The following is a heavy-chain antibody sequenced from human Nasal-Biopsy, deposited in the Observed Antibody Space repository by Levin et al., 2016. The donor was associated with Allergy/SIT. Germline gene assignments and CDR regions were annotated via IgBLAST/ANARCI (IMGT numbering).Heavy chain of an antibody. J-gene: IGHJ5*02. V-gene: IGHV4-39*01. Sequence: SETLSLTCSVSGDSISRWPFHWAWLRQSPVKGLEWIGTISYSGSPYYNPSLRGRVAMFVDRSKNQFSLEMTSMVATDTAVYYCAKIETRVLTGYKRFDPWGQGSLVTVSS. CDR1: GDSISRWPFH. CDR2: ISYSGSP. D-gene: IGHD5-24*01. CDR3: AKIETRVLTGYKRFDP.